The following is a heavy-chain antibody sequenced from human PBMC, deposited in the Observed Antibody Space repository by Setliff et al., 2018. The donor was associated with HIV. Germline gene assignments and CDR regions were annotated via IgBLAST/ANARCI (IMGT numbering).Heavy chain of an antibody. Sequence: SETLSLTCAVYGGSFRDYYWSWIRQPPGKGLEWIGEIEHSGSTNYNPSLKSRVTISVDTSKNQFSLKLNSVTAADTAVYYCARIAVAGTRGYYYYDMDVWGQGTTVTVSS. CDR2: IEHSGST. D-gene: IGHD6-19*01. CDR3: ARIAVAGTRGYYYYDMDV. J-gene: IGHJ6*02. CDR1: GGSFRDYY. V-gene: IGHV4-34*01.